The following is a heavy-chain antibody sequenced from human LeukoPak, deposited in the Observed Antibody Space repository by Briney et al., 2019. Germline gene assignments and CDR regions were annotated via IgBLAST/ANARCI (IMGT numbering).Heavy chain of an antibody. J-gene: IGHJ6*03. CDR3: ARDLRGQIYGSGTYRFYYYMDV. CDR1: GYTFTGYY. D-gene: IGHD3-10*01. V-gene: IGHV1-2*02. CDR2: INPNSGGT. Sequence: ASVKVSCKASGYTFTGYYMHWVRQAPGQGLEWMGWINPNSGGTNYAQKFQGRVTMTRDTSISTAYMKLSRLRSDDTAVYYCARDLRGQIYGSGTYRFYYYMDVWGKGTTVTISS.